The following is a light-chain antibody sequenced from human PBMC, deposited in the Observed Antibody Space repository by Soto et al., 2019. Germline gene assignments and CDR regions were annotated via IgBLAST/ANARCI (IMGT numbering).Light chain of an antibody. V-gene: IGLV2-14*03. CDR1: SIDVGGYNY. CDR3: SSYTTSNTRQIV. Sequence: QSVLTQPASVSGSPGQSITISCTGTSIDVGGYNYVSWYQHHPGKAPKLIIYDVTNRPSGVSNPFSGSQSGNTASLTISGLQPEDDADYYCSSYTTSNTRQIVFGTGTKVTV. CDR2: DVT. J-gene: IGLJ1*01.